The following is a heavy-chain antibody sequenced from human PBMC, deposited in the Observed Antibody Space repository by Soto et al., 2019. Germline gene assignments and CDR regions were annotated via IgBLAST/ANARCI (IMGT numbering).Heavy chain of an antibody. CDR1: GLTFSTYA. CDR2: IGGSGDT. Sequence: PGGSLRLSCAAPGLTFSTYAMSWVRQAPGKGLEWVSAIGGSGDTFYADSVKGRFTISRDNSKNTLYLQMSSLRGEDTAVYYCAKDRRGATNLGRHFDYWGQGTLVTVSS. V-gene: IGHV3-23*01. CDR3: AKDRRGATNLGRHFDY. D-gene: IGHD1-26*01. J-gene: IGHJ4*02.